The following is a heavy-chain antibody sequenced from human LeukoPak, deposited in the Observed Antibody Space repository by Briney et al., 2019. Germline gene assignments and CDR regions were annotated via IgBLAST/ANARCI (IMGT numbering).Heavy chain of an antibody. CDR3: ARQEYCSGGSCYTWFDP. J-gene: IGHJ5*02. V-gene: IGHV5-51*01. CDR1: GYSINNYW. Sequence: GESLKISCKGSGYSINNYWIGWVRQMPGKGLEWMGIIYPADSDIRYSPSFQGQVTISADKSISTAYLQWSSLKASDTAMYYCARQEYCSGGSCYTWFDPWGQGTLVIVSS. CDR2: IYPADSDI. D-gene: IGHD2-15*01.